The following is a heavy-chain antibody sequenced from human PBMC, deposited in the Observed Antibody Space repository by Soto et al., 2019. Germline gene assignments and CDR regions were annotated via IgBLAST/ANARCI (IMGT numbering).Heavy chain of an antibody. CDR2: INSDGSIT. Sequence: PGGSLRLSCAASGFTFSSCWMHWVRQVPGKGPVWVSRINSDGSITSYADSVKGRFAISRDNAKNTLYVQMNSLRAEDTAVYYCARALPSTRNGFDIWGQGTKVTVSS. CDR3: ARALPSTRNGFDI. V-gene: IGHV3-74*01. J-gene: IGHJ3*02. D-gene: IGHD1-26*01. CDR1: GFTFSSCW.